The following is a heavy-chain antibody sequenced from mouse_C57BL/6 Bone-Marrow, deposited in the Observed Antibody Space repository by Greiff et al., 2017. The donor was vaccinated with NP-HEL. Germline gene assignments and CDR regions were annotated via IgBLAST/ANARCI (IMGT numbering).Heavy chain of an antibody. D-gene: IGHD2-1*01. Sequence: VKLMESGAELARPGASVKLSCKASGYTFTSYGISWVKQRTGQGLEWIGEIYPRSGNTYYNEKFKGKATLTADKSSSTAYMELRSLTSEDSAVYFCASYGNYLFAYWGQGTLVTVSA. CDR1: GYTFTSYG. CDR2: IYPRSGNT. V-gene: IGHV1-81*01. J-gene: IGHJ3*01. CDR3: ASYGNYLFAY.